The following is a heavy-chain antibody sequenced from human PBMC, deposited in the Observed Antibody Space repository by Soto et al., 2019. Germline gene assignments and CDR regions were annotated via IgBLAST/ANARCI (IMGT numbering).Heavy chain of an antibody. CDR3: ARHRIAAAGTREYYFDY. CDR2: IYSGGST. Sequence: GGSLRLSCAASGFTVSSNYMSWVRQAPGKGLEWVSVIYSGGSTYYADSVKGRFTISRDNSKNTLYLQMNSLRAEDTAVYYCARHRIAAAGTREYYFDYWGQGTLVTVSS. CDR1: GFTVSSNY. V-gene: IGHV3-66*04. D-gene: IGHD6-13*01. J-gene: IGHJ4*02.